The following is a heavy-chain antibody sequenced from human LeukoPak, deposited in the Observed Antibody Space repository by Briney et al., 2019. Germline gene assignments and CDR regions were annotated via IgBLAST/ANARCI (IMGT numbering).Heavy chain of an antibody. D-gene: IGHD3-10*01. CDR2: ISGSGGST. CDR1: GFTFSSYA. V-gene: IGHV3-23*01. J-gene: IGHJ5*02. Sequence: GGSLRLSCAASGFTFSSYAMSWVRQAPGKGLEWVSAISGSGGSTYYADSVKGRFTIPRDNSMNTLYLQMNSLRAEDTAVYYCAKSGLLWFGEFVNWFDPWGQGTLVTVSS. CDR3: AKSGLLWFGEFVNWFDP.